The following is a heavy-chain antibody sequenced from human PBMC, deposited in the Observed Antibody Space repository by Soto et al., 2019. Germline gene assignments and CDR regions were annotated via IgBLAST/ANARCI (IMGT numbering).Heavy chain of an antibody. J-gene: IGHJ4*02. V-gene: IGHV4-31*03. CDR3: ARMGITMIEYYFDY. Sequence: SETLSLTCTVSGVSISSGGYYWSWIRQHPGKGLEWIGYIYYSGSTYYNPSLKSRVTISVDTSKNQFSLKLSSVTAADTAVYYCARMGITMIEYYFDYWGQGTLVTVSS. D-gene: IGHD3-22*01. CDR2: IYYSGST. CDR1: GVSISSGGYY.